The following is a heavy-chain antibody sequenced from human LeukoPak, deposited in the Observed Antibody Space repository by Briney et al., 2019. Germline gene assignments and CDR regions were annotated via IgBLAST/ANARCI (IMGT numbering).Heavy chain of an antibody. CDR1: GYTLTGYY. V-gene: IGHV1-2*02. Sequence: ASVKASCKASGYTLTGYYMHWVRQPLGQGLEGVGWINPKNGGSNYAQKFQGRVTMTRDRSISTAYMELSRLTSDDTAVYYCARASFWESPINWFAPWGQGTLVTVSS. CDR2: INPKNGGS. CDR3: ARASFWESPINWFAP. J-gene: IGHJ5*02. D-gene: IGHD3-16*01.